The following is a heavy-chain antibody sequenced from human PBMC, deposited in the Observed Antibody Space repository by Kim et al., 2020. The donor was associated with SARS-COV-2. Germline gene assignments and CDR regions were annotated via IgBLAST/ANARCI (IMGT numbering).Heavy chain of an antibody. CDR1: GFTFSSYS. CDR3: ARDLLTMIDGIQQYFDY. D-gene: IGHD3-22*01. Sequence: GGSLRLSCAASGFTFSSYSMNWVRQAPGKGLEWVSYISSSSSTIYYADSVKGRFTISRDNAKNSLYLQMNSLRDEDTAVYYCARDLLTMIDGIQQYFDYWGQGTLVTVSS. J-gene: IGHJ4*02. CDR2: ISSSSSTI. V-gene: IGHV3-48*02.